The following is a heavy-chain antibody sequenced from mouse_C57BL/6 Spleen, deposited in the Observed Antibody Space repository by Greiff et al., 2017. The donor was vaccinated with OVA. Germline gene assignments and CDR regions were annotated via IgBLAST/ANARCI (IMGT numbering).Heavy chain of an antibody. J-gene: IGHJ2*01. CDR1: GYTFTSYW. V-gene: IGHV1-52*01. CDR2: IDPSVSET. Sequence: QVQLKQPGAELVRPGSSVKLSCKASGYTFTSYWMHWVKQRPIQGLEWIGNIDPSVSETHYNQKFKDKATLTVDKSSSTAYMQLSSLTSEDSAVYYCARGGRTAPDYWGQGTTLTVSS. CDR3: ARGGRTAPDY. D-gene: IGHD4-1*01.